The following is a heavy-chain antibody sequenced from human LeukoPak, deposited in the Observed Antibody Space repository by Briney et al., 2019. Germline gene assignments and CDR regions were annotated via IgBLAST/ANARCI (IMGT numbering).Heavy chain of an antibody. CDR3: AKSQTGEWLRPIFDY. V-gene: IGHV3-23*01. Sequence: GGALRLSCAASGFTFSSYAMTWVRQAPGKGLEWVSAISGSGDSTYYADSVKGLFTISRDNSKNTLYLQMNSLRAEDTAVYYCAKSQTGEWLRPIFDYWGQGTLVTVSS. D-gene: IGHD5-12*01. CDR2: ISGSGDST. CDR1: GFTFSSYA. J-gene: IGHJ4*02.